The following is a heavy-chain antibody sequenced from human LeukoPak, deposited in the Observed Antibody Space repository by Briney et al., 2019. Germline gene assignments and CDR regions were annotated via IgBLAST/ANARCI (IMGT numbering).Heavy chain of an antibody. D-gene: IGHD2-15*01. Sequence: SQTLSLTCTVSGGSISSYYWSWIRQPPGKGLEWIGYIYYSGSTNYNPSLKSRVTISVDTSKNQFSLNLSSVTAADTAVYYCARAGGGRLDYWGQGTLVTVSS. CDR2: IYYSGST. V-gene: IGHV4-59*01. CDR1: GGSISSYY. J-gene: IGHJ4*02. CDR3: ARAGGGRLDY.